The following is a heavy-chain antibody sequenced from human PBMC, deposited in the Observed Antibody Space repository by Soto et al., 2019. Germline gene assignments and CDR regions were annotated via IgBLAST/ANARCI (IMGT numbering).Heavy chain of an antibody. V-gene: IGHV3-30*18. CDR2: ISYHGNDK. D-gene: IGHD4-17*01. J-gene: IGHJ5*02. CDR1: GFTFSTYG. Sequence: LRLSCAASGFTFSTYGMHWVRQAPGKGLEWVAVISYHGNDKYYAESVKGRFTISRDNFKNTLYLQMDSLRPEDTAVYYCAKDHLLTTVTTVGAWGQGALVTVSS. CDR3: AKDHLLTTVTTVGA.